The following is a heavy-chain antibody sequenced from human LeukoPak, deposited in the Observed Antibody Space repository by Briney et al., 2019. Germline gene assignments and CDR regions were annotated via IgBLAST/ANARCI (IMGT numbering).Heavy chain of an antibody. V-gene: IGHV7-4-1*02. D-gene: IGHD6-19*01. CDR3: ARGDVGSGWPD. CDR2: INTNTGNP. CDR1: GYTFTSYA. Sequence: RASVKVPCKASGYTFTSYAMNWVRQAPGQGLEWMGWINTNTGNPTYAQGFTGRFVFSLDTSVSTAYLQISSLKAEDTAMYYCARGDVGSGWPDWGQGTLVTVSS. J-gene: IGHJ4*02.